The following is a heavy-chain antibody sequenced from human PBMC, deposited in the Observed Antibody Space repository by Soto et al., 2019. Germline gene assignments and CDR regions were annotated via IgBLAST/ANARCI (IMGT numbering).Heavy chain of an antibody. D-gene: IGHD2-21*01. CDR1: GGSISSGDYY. J-gene: IGHJ6*02. CDR2: IYYSGST. CDR3: ARVRHIAPFYYYGMDV. Sequence: SETLSVTCTVSGGSISSGDYYWSWIRQPPGKGLEWIGHIYYSGSTYYNPSLKSRVTISVDTSKNQFSLKLSSVTAADTAVYYCARVRHIAPFYYYGMDVWAQGTRVTVYS. V-gene: IGHV4-30-4*01.